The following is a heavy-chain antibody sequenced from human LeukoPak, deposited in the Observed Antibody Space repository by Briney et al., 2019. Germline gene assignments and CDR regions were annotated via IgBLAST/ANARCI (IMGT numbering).Heavy chain of an antibody. CDR2: ISGSGGST. D-gene: IGHD3-10*01. V-gene: IGHV3-23*01. CDR3: ARVLGSLVDY. J-gene: IGHJ4*02. CDR1: GFTFSTYG. Sequence: QPGGTLRLSCAASGFTFSTYGMSWVRQAPGKGLEWVSAISGSGGSTYYADSVKGRFTISRDNAKNSLYLQMNSLRAEDTAVYYCARVLGSLVDYWGQGTLVTVSS.